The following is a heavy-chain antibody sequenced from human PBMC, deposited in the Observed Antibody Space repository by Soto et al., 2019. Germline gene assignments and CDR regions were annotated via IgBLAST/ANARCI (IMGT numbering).Heavy chain of an antibody. V-gene: IGHV3-9*01. CDR3: ARSPNGYFDL. CDR2: ISGNSGSI. Sequence: DVQLVESGGGLVQPGRSLRLSCAASGFTFDDYAMHWVRQAPGQGLAWVSGISGNSGSIGYADSVKGRFTISRDNAKNALYLQMNRLRAEDTALYYCARSPNGYFDLWGRGTLVTVSS. CDR1: GFTFDDYA. J-gene: IGHJ2*01.